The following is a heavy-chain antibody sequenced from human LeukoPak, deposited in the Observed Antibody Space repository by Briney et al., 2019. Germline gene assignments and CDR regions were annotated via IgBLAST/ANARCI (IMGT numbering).Heavy chain of an antibody. D-gene: IGHD4/OR15-4a*01. CDR1: GYSISSGYY. V-gene: IGHV4-38-2*01. J-gene: IGHJ4*02. CDR2: IYHSGST. Sequence: SETLSLTCAVSGYSISSGYYWGWIRQPPGKGLEWIGSIYHSGSTYYNPSLKSRVTISVDTSKNQFSLKLSSVTAADTAVYYCARHMVLSPCDYWGPGTLVTVSS. CDR3: ARHMVLSPCDY.